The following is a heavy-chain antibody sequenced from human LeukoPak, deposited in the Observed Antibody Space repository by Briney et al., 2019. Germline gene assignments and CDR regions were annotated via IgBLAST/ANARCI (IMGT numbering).Heavy chain of an antibody. J-gene: IGHJ4*02. V-gene: IGHV1-69*04. CDR2: IIPILGIA. Sequence: GSSVKVSCKASGGTFSSYAISWVRQAPGQGLEWMGRIIPILGIANYAQKFQGRVTITADKSTSTAYMELSSLRSEDTAVYYCARLGRGYESYNFDYWGQGTLVTVSS. D-gene: IGHD1-1*01. CDR1: GGTFSSYA. CDR3: ARLGRGYESYNFDY.